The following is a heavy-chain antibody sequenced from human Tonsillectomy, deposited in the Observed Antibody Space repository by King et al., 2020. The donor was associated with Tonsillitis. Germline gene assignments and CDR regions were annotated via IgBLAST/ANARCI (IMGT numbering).Heavy chain of an antibody. CDR1: GFTFSSYG. V-gene: IGHV3-30*02. Sequence: VQLVESGGGVVQPGGSLRLSCAASGFTFSSYGMHWVRQAPGKGLEWVAFIRYDGSNKYYADSVKGRFTISRDNSKNTLYLQMNSLRAEDTAVYYCAKDRTRLEFGGMEYWGRGTLVTVSS. D-gene: IGHD3-10*01. J-gene: IGHJ4*02. CDR3: AKDRTRLEFGGMEY. CDR2: IRYDGSNK.